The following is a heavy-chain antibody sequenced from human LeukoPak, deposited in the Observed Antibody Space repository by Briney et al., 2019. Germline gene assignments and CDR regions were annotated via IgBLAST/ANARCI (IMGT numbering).Heavy chain of an antibody. CDR2: LRGNGEA. D-gene: IGHD5-12*01. J-gene: IGHJ4*02. CDR3: AMASWVSDADAVL. CDR1: GFTFSNYA. Sequence: PGGSLRLSCAASGFTFSNYAMSWVRQAPGGGLEWVSSLRGNGEAFYADSVRGRFILSRDESRNTVYLQLNNLRLEDTAVYYCAMASWVSDADAVLWGQGTLVTVSS. V-gene: IGHV3-23*01.